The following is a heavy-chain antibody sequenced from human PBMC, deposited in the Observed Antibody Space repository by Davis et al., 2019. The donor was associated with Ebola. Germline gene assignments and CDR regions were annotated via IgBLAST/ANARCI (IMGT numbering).Heavy chain of an antibody. CDR2: IWYDGSNK. J-gene: IGHJ6*02. V-gene: IGHV3-33*01. CDR1: GFTFSSYG. Sequence: GESLKISCAASGFTFSSYGMHWVRQAPGKGLEWVAVIWYDGSNKYYADSVKGRFTISRDNAKNSLYLQMNSLRDEDTAVYYCARDWDYYDSSGYSTQPEYYYGMDVWGQGTTVTVSS. D-gene: IGHD3-22*01. CDR3: ARDWDYYDSSGYSTQPEYYYGMDV.